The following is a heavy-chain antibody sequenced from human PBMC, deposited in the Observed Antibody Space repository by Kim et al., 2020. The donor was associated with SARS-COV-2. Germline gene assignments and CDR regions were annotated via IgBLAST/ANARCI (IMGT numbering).Heavy chain of an antibody. J-gene: IGHJ6*01. Sequence: GGSLRLSCAASGFSFSNYAMHWVRQAPGKGLEWVALIWYAGSNKYYADSVKGRFTISRDNSNNTLYLQLNSLRAEDTAVYYCARGPEYLNFYNFGMDVWG. CDR2: IWYAGSNK. D-gene: IGHD2-2*01. CDR3: ARGPEYLNFYNFGMDV. CDR1: GFSFSNYA. V-gene: IGHV3-33*01.